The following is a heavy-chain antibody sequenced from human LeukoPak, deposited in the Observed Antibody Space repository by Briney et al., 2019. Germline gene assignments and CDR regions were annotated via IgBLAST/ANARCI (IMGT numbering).Heavy chain of an antibody. D-gene: IGHD4-17*01. CDR2: INPNSGGT. V-gene: IGHV1-2*02. J-gene: IGHJ5*02. Sequence: ASVKVSCKAYGYRFRDHYIHWVRQAPGQGLEYLGWINPNSGGTNYAQKFQGRVTLTGDTSIDTAYIRLHSLTSDDTAVYYCARGYFGDYVLDTWGQGALITVSS. CDR3: ARGYFGDYVLDT. CDR1: GYRFRDHY.